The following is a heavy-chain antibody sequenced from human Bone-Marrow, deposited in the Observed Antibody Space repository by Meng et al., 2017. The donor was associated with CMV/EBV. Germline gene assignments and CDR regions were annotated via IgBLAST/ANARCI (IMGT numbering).Heavy chain of an antibody. CDR1: GYTFTSYG. Sequence: CKDSGYTFTSYGISWVRQAPGQGLEWMGWISAYNGNTNYAQKLQGRVTMTTDTSTSTAYMELRSLRSDDTAVYYCARATNWNDWFDPWGQGTLVTVSS. D-gene: IGHD1-1*01. J-gene: IGHJ5*02. CDR3: ARATNWNDWFDP. V-gene: IGHV1-18*01. CDR2: ISAYNGNT.